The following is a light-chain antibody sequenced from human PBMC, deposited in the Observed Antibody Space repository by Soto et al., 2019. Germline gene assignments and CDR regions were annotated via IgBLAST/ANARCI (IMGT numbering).Light chain of an antibody. J-gene: IGKJ3*01. CDR1: QGVGGW. CDR2: ATS. V-gene: IGKV1-12*01. Sequence: IQMTQSPSSVSASVGDRVTMTCRASQGVGGWLAWYQQKPGKVPKLLIYATSSLHSGVPSRFTGSGSGTDFTLSISSLQPEDFATYYCQQTHSLTLPFCPGTKVDIX. CDR3: QQTHSLTLP.